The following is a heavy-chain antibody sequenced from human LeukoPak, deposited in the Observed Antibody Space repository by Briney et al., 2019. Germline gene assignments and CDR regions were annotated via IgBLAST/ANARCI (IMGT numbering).Heavy chain of an antibody. CDR2: IIPILGIA. V-gene: IGHV1-69*04. J-gene: IGHJ3*02. CDR3: AAEGDILTGNEATPAAFDI. D-gene: IGHD3-9*01. Sequence: SVKVSCKASGCTFSSYAISWVRQAPGQGLEWMGRIIPILGIANYAKKFQGRVTITADKSTSTAYMELSSLRSEDTAVYYCAAEGDILTGNEATPAAFDIWGQGTMVTVSS. CDR1: GCTFSSYA.